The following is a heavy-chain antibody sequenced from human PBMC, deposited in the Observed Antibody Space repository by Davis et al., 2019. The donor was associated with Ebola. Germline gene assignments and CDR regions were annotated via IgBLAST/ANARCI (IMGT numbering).Heavy chain of an antibody. J-gene: IGHJ4*02. CDR3: ARRGYSGLYHGFDV. V-gene: IGHV5-51*01. D-gene: IGHD1-26*01. CDR2: IYPDDSDT. CDR1: RYSFTGYW. Sequence: GESLKISCQGSRYSFTGYWIGWVRQVPGKGLEWMGIIYPDDSDTRYSPSFQGQVTISADKSISAAHLQWNSLKASDTAIYYCARRGYSGLYHGFDVWGQGTLVTVSS.